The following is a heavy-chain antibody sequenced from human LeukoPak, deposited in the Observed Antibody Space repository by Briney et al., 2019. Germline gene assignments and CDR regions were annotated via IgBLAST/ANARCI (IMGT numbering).Heavy chain of an antibody. D-gene: IGHD1-26*01. CDR2: IYHSGST. J-gene: IGHJ4*02. CDR3: ARELWEPSAPFDY. V-gene: IGHV4-38-2*02. CDR1: GYSISSGYY. Sequence: PSETLSLTCTVSGYSISSGYYWGWIRQPPGKGLEWIGSIYHSGSTYYNPSLKSRVTISVDTSKNQFSLKLSSVTAADTAVYYCARELWEPSAPFDYWGQGTLVTVSS.